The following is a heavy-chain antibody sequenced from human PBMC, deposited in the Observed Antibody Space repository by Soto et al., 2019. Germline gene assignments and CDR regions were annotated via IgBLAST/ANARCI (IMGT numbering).Heavy chain of an antibody. D-gene: IGHD6-19*01. V-gene: IGHV3-33*06. CDR2: IWYDGSNK. J-gene: IGHJ4*02. CDR3: AKDRIPGWYTDFDY. CDR1: GFTFSSYG. Sequence: GGSLRLSCAASGFTFSSYGMHWVRQAPGKGLEWVAVIWYDGSNKYYADSVKGRFTISRDNSKNTLYLQMNSLRAEDTAVYYCAKDRIPGWYTDFDYWGQGTLVTVSS.